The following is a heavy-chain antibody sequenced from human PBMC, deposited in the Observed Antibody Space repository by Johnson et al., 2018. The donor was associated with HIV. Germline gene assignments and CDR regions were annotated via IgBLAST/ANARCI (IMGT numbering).Heavy chain of an antibody. Sequence: VQLVESGGGVVRPGGSLRLSCAVSGFIFDDYTMHWVRQAPGKGLEWVSLISWDGVGTYYADSVKGRFTVSRDNRKNSLYLQMNSLRTEDTALYYCAKAESNYGRAFDIWGQGTMVTVSS. CDR1: GFIFDDYT. V-gene: IGHV3-43*01. CDR2: ISWDGVGT. CDR3: AKAESNYGRAFDI. D-gene: IGHD5-24*01. J-gene: IGHJ3*02.